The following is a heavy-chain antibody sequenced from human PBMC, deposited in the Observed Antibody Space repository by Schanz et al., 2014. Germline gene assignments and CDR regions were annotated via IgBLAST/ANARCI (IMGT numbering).Heavy chain of an antibody. V-gene: IGHV3-66*01. CDR3: AKRCSSTSCSHGAFDI. D-gene: IGHD2-2*01. CDR2: IYSDGRT. Sequence: EVQLVESGGNLVQPGGSLSLSCAASGFKFENYAMNWVRQAPGKGLEWVSVIYSDGRTYYGDSVKGRFTISRDNSKNTLYLQMNSLRDEDTAMYYCAKRCSSTSCSHGAFDIWGQGTMVTVSS. J-gene: IGHJ3*02. CDR1: GFKFENYA.